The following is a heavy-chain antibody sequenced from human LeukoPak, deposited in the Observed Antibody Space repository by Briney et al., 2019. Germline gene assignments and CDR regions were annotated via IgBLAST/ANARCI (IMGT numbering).Heavy chain of an antibody. V-gene: IGHV3-43*02. CDR1: GFTFHVYA. J-gene: IGHJ6*03. CDR3: AKDFSYSSSWYGVLYFYYYMDV. Sequence: GGSLRLSCAASGFTFHVYAMHWVRQAPGKGLGWVSLISGDGSSTYYADSVKGRFTISRDNSKNSLYLQMNSLRTEDTALYYCAKDFSYSSSWYGVLYFYYYMDVWGEGTTVTVSS. D-gene: IGHD6-13*01. CDR2: ISGDGSST.